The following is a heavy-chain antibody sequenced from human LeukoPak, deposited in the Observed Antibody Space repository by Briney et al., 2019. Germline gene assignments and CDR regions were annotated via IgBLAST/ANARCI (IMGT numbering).Heavy chain of an antibody. CDR3: AKAWIVVVVPDAFDI. CDR2: ISGSGGST. CDR1: GFTFSSYA. V-gene: IGHV3-23*01. J-gene: IGHJ3*02. D-gene: IGHD2-15*01. Sequence: PGGSLRLSCAGSGFTFSSYAMSWVRQAPGKGLEWVSAISGSGGSTYYADSVKGRFTISRDNSKNTLYLQMNSLRAEDTAVYYCAKAWIVVVVPDAFDIWGQGTMVTVSS.